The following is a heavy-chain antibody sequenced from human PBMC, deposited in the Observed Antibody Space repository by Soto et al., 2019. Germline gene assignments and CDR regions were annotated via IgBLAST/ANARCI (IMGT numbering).Heavy chain of an antibody. CDR2: INPDGREK. D-gene: IGHD3-9*01. J-gene: IGHJ1*01. V-gene: IGHV3-7*01. CDR1: GFTFRSFW. CDR3: SSSLDS. Sequence: VGSLRLSCAASGFTFRSFWMDWVRQAPGKGLEWVANINPDGREKHYVDSVKGRFTISRDNAKNSLYLQMSRLTAEDSALYYCSSSLDSWGQGARVTVS.